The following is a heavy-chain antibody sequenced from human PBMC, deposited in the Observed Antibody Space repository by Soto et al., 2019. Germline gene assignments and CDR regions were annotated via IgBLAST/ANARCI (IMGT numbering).Heavy chain of an antibody. CDR3: ARGGSMRAAISAIVDD. CDR1: GYTFTGYY. J-gene: IGHJ4*02. D-gene: IGHD2-2*01. Sequence: ASVKVSCKASGYTFTGYYMHWVRQAPGQGLEWMGWINPNSGGTNYAQKFQGWVTMTRDTSISTAYMELSRLRSDDTAVYYCARGGSMRAAISAIVDDWGQGTRVTVAS. V-gene: IGHV1-2*04. CDR2: INPNSGGT.